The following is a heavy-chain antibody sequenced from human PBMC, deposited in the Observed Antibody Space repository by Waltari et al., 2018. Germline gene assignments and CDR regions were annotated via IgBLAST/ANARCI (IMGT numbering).Heavy chain of an antibody. J-gene: IGHJ5*02. CDR1: GYTFTSYD. CDR3: ARWPSRYYDSSGYGNDWFDP. V-gene: IGHV1-8*01. CDR2: MNPNSGNT. Sequence: QVQLVQSGAEVKKPGASVKVSCTASGYTFTSYDINWVRQATGHGLEWMGWMNPNSGNTGYAQKFQGRVTMTRNTSISTAYMELSSLRSEDTAVYYCARWPSRYYDSSGYGNDWFDPWGQGTLVTVSS. D-gene: IGHD3-22*01.